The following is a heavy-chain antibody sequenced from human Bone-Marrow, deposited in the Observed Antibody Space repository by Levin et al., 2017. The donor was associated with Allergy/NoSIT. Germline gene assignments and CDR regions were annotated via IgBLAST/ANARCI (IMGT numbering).Heavy chain of an antibody. J-gene: IGHJ4*02. V-gene: IGHV3-30*03. CDR2: TSYDGNNK. CDR3: ARFPYGGYCSIPSCHDAEY. Sequence: GGSLRLSCAVSGFTFSNYGMHWVRQAPGKGLEWVAVTSYDGNNKFYADSVTGRFTISRDNSRNTLYLQMNSLRPDDTAVYYCARFPYGGYCSIPSCHDAEYWGQGSLVTVCS. CDR1: GFTFSNYG. D-gene: IGHD2-2*01.